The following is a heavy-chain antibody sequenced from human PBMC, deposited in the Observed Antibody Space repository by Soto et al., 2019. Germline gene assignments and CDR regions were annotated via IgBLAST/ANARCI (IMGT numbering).Heavy chain of an antibody. CDR1: GGTFSSYA. CDR2: IIPIFGTA. J-gene: IGHJ4*02. D-gene: IGHD6-6*01. CDR3: ARAAVPGELAAD. Sequence: SVKVSCKASGGTFSSYAISWVRQAPGQGLEWMGGIIPIFGTANYAQKFQGRVTITADESTSTAYMELSSLRSEDTAVYYCARAAVPGELAADWGQGTLVTVSS. V-gene: IGHV1-69*13.